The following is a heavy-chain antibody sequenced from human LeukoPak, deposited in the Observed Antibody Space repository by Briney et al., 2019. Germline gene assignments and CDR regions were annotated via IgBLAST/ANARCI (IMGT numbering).Heavy chain of an antibody. CDR1: GGSISGYY. CDR2: IYYSGST. V-gene: IGHV4-59*01. Sequence: SEALSLTCTVSGGSISGYYWSWIRQPPGKGLEWIGYIYYSGSTRYNPPLKSRVTMSVDTSKNQFSLKVTSVTAADTAVYYCARDQTVTTTYGMDVWGQGARSPSP. D-gene: IGHD4-17*01. CDR3: ARDQTVTTTYGMDV. J-gene: IGHJ6*02.